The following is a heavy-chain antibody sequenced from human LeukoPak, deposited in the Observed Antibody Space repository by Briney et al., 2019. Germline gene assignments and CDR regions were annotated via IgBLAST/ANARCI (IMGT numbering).Heavy chain of an antibody. J-gene: IGHJ3*02. CDR1: GFTVSSNY. V-gene: IGHV3-53*01. Sequence: GGSLRLSCTASGFTVSSNYMSWVRQAPGKGLEWVSVTRSDGSTNHADSVKGRFTISRDNSKNTLYLQMNNLRAEDTAMYYCAREMYSGMYNDAFDIWGQGTKVTVSS. CDR2: TRSDGST. D-gene: IGHD1-26*01. CDR3: AREMYSGMYNDAFDI.